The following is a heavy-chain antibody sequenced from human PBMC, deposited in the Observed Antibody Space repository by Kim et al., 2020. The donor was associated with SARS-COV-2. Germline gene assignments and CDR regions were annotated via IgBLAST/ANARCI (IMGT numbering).Heavy chain of an antibody. CDR3: ARVPYGDYVGNAWYFDL. Sequence: FQGRVTITANESTSTAYMELSSLRSEDTAVYYCARVPYGDYVGNAWYFDLWGRGTLVTVSS. J-gene: IGHJ2*01. V-gene: IGHV1-69*01. D-gene: IGHD4-17*01.